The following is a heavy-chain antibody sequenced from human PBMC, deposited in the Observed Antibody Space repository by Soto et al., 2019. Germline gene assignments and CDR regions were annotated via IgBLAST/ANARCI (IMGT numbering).Heavy chain of an antibody. CDR3: ARGAGYCSGGSCYWFDP. D-gene: IGHD2-15*01. Sequence: SETLSLTCAVSGGSISSGGYSWSWIRQPPGKGLEWIGYIYHSGSTYYNPSLKSRVTISVDRSKNQFSLKLSSVTAADTAEYYCARGAGYCSGGSCYWFDPWGQGTLVTVSS. CDR1: GGSISSGGYS. J-gene: IGHJ5*02. V-gene: IGHV4-30-2*01. CDR2: IYHSGST.